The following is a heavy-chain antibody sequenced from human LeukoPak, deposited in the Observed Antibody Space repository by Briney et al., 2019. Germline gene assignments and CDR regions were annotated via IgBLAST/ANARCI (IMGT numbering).Heavy chain of an antibody. CDR2: ISAYTGNT. J-gene: IGHJ6*02. CDR3: PRNKTIDGRDV. Sequence: GASVNVSCKESYYTHLSYGINWLRQAPAQEWERMGWISAYTGNTNYAQKLQSRVTMTTDTSRSTASGELRRLRSADTAVYYCPRNKTIDGRDVWGRGTRVSVAS. V-gene: IGHV1-18*01. CDR1: YYTHLSYG. D-gene: IGHD4/OR15-4a*01.